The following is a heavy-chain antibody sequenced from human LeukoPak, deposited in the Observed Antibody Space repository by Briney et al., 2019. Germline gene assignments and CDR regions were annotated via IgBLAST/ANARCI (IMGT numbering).Heavy chain of an antibody. D-gene: IGHD2-2*01. J-gene: IGHJ4*02. CDR2: FDPEDGET. Sequence: ASVKVSCKVSGYTLTELSMHWVRQSPGKGLEWMGGFDPEDGETIYAQKFQGRVTMTEDTSTDTAYMELSSLRSEDTAVYYCATGCSSTSCSFDYWGQGTLVTVSS. V-gene: IGHV1-24*01. CDR3: ATGCSSTSCSFDY. CDR1: GYTLTELS.